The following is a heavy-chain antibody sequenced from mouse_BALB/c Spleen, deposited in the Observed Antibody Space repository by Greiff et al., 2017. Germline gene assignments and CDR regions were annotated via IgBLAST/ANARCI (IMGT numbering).Heavy chain of an antibody. D-gene: IGHD2-4*01. J-gene: IGHJ3*01. V-gene: IGHV5-6-2*01. CDR3: ARHSIYYDYDWFAY. CDR2: INSNGGST. CDR1: GFTFSSYY. Sequence: EVMLVESGGGLVKLGGSLKLSCAASGFTFSSYYMSWVRQTPEKRLELVAAINSNGGSTYYPDTVKGRFTISRDNAKNTLYLQMSSLKSEDTALYYCARHSIYYDYDWFAYWGQGTLVTVSA.